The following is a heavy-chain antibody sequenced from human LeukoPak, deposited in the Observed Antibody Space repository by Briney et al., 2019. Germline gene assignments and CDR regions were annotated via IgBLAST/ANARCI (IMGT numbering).Heavy chain of an antibody. CDR3: ARGRDYDYVWGSYRKGVFDY. CDR1: GGSFSGYY. V-gene: IGHV4-34*01. CDR2: INHSGST. D-gene: IGHD3-16*02. J-gene: IGHJ4*02. Sequence: SETLSLTCAVYGGSFSGYYWSWIRQPPGKGLEWIGEINHSGSTNYSPSLKSRVTISVDTSKNQFSLKLSSVTAADTAVYYCARGRDYDYVWGSYRKGVFDYWGQGTLVTVSS.